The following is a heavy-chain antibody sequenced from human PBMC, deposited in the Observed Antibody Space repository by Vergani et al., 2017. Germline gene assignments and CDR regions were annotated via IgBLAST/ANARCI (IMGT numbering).Heavy chain of an antibody. Sequence: EVQLVESGGGLVKRGGSLRLSCAASGFTFSSYSMNWVRQAPGKGLEWVSSISSSSSYIHYSDSLKGRFTISRDNAKSSLYLQMNSLRAEDTGVYYCYYDFWAGYESGDVWGKGTTVTVSS. D-gene: IGHD3-3*01. CDR2: ISSSSSYI. V-gene: IGHV3-21*01. CDR3: YYDFWAGYESGDV. CDR1: GFTFSSYS. J-gene: IGHJ6*04.